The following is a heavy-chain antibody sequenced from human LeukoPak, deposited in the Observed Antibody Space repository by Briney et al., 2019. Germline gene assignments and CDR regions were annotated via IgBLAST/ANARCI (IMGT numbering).Heavy chain of an antibody. Sequence: PSETLSLTCTVSGGSISSNTYYWGWIRQPPGKGLEWIGNNFHSGSTYYNPSLKSRVTISVDTSKNQLSLRLSPVTAADAAVYYCARRPSGVIAAAGIYYFDYWGQGTLVTVSS. J-gene: IGHJ4*02. V-gene: IGHV4-39*01. CDR1: GGSISSNTYY. CDR3: ARRPSGVIAAAGIYYFDY. D-gene: IGHD6-13*01. CDR2: NFHSGST.